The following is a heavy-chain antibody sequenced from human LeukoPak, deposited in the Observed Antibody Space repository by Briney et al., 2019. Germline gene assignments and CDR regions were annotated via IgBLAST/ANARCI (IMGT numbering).Heavy chain of an antibody. J-gene: IGHJ4*02. CDR3: ARSVGSSSAY. D-gene: IGHD6-6*01. V-gene: IGHV3-13*01. CDR2: IGTAGDT. Sequence: GGSLRLSCAASGFTFSRYDMLWVRQATGKGLEWVSAIGTAGDTYYPGSVKGRFTISRENVKNSLFLQMNSLRVEDTAVYYCARSVGSSSAYWGQGTLVTVSS. CDR1: GFTFSRYD.